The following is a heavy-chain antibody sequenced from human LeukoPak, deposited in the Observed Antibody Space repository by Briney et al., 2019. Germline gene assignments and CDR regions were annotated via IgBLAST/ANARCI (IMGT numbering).Heavy chain of an antibody. V-gene: IGHV1-2*02. CDR3: ASLSYYDLSGYFY. J-gene: IGHJ4*02. CDR2: INPNSGGT. CDR1: GYPFIGNY. Sequence: ASVKVSCKASGYPFIGNYIHWVRQAPGQGLEWMGWINPNSGGTQYSQKFQGRVTLTRGTSITTGYMELSGLTSDDTAVYYCASLSYYDLSGYFYWGQGTLVTVSS. D-gene: IGHD3-22*01.